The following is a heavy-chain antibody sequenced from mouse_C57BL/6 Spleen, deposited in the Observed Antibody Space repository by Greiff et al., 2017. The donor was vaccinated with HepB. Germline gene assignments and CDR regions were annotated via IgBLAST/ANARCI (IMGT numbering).Heavy chain of an antibody. CDR3: ASGSTTVASYFDY. CDR1: GFTFNTYP. CDR2: FHPYNDDT. J-gene: IGHJ2*01. V-gene: IGHV1-47*01. Sequence: VQLQQSGAELVKPGASVKMSCKASGFTFNTYPIEWMKQNHGKSLEWIGNFHPYNDDTKYNEKFKGKATLTVEKSSSTFYLELSRLTSEDSAVYYCASGSTTVASYFDYWGQGTTLTVSS. D-gene: IGHD1-1*01.